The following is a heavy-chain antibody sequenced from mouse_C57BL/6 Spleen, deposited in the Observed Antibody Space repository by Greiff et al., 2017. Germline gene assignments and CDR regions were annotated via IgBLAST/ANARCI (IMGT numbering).Heavy chain of an antibody. Sequence: QVQLKQPGTELVKPGASVKLSCKASGYTFTSYWLHWVKQRPGQGLEWIGNINPSNGGTNYNEKFKSKAILTVDKSSSTAYMQPSSLTSEDSAVYCCARGDYDFYYAMDGWGQGTSVTVSS. V-gene: IGHV1-53*01. J-gene: IGHJ4*01. D-gene: IGHD2-4*01. CDR1: GYTFTSYW. CDR2: INPSNGGT. CDR3: ARGDYDFYYAMDG.